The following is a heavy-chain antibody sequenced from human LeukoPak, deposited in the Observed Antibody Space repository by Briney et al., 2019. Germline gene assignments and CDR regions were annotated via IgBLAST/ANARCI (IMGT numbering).Heavy chain of an antibody. Sequence: GGSLRLSCTASGFTFGDYAMSWFWQAPGKGLEWVSGISWNSGSIGYADSVKGRFTISRDNAKNSLYLQMNSLRAEDTALYYCAKGPYDSSGSYAFDIWGQGTMVTVSS. CDR3: AKGPYDSSGSYAFDI. CDR1: GFTFGDYA. V-gene: IGHV3-9*01. J-gene: IGHJ3*02. D-gene: IGHD3-22*01. CDR2: ISWNSGSI.